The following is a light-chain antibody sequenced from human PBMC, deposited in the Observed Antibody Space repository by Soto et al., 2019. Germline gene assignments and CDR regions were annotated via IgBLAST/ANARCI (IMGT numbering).Light chain of an antibody. CDR1: QSVNSN. J-gene: IGKJ5*01. CDR3: QQRSNWPTNP. Sequence: EIRLTQSPGTLSLSPGDRATLSCRASQSVNSNFLAWFQQKPGQAPRPPHYAASNRANGIPARFSGSGAGTDLTLTLSSLEPADFAIYYCQQRSNWPTNPFGQGTRLEIK. CDR2: AAS. V-gene: IGKV3-11*01.